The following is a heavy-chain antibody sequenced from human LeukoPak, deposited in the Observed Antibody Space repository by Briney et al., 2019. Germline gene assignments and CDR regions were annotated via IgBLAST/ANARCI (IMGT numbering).Heavy chain of an antibody. CDR3: AAAPYYYDSSGYPFALDAFDI. CDR2: IVVGSGNT. J-gene: IGHJ3*02. V-gene: IGHV1-58*01. Sequence: SVKVSCKGSGFTFTSSAVQWVRQPRGQRLEWVGWIVVGSGNTNYAQTFQERVTITRDRSTSKAYVDLSSLRSKDEDVSYCAAAPYYYDSSGYPFALDAFDIWGQRTMVTVSS. D-gene: IGHD3-22*01. CDR1: GFTFTSSA.